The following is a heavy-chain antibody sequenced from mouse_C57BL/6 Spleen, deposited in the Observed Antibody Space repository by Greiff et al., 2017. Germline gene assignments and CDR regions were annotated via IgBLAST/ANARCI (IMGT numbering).Heavy chain of an antibody. Sequence: EVMLVESGGGLVKPGGSLKLSCAASGFTFSSYAMSWVRQTPEKRLEWVATISDGGSYTYYPDNVKGRFTISRDNAKNNLYLQMSHLKSEDTAMYYCARAHYYGSSYFDYWGQGTTLTVSS. CDR3: ARAHYYGSSYFDY. CDR1: GFTFSSYA. D-gene: IGHD1-1*01. CDR2: ISDGGSYT. J-gene: IGHJ2*01. V-gene: IGHV5-4*03.